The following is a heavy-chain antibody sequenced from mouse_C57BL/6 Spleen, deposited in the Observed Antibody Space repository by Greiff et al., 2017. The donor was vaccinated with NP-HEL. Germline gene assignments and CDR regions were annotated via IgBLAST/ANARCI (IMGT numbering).Heavy chain of an antibody. D-gene: IGHD2-5*01. CDR2: ISSGSSTI. V-gene: IGHV5-17*01. J-gene: IGHJ4*01. CDR1: GFTFSDYG. CDR3: ARVRSNYYAMDD. Sequence: EVKLVESGGGLVKPGGSLKLSCAASGFTFSDYGMHWVRQAPEKGLEWVAYISSGSSTIYYADTVKGRFTISRDNAKNTLFLQMTSLRSEDTAMYYCARVRSNYYAMDDWGQGTSVTVSS.